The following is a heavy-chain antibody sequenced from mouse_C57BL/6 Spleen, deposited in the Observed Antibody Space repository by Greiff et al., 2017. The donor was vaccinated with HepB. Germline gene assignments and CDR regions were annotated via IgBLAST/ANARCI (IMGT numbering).Heavy chain of an antibody. Sequence: VKLQQPGAELVRPGTSVKLSCKASGYTFTSYWMHWVKQRPGQGLEWIGVIDPSDSYTNYNQKFKGKATLTVDTSSSTAYMQLSSLTSEDSAVYYCARSNYYGSSYGWFAYWGQGTLVTVSA. D-gene: IGHD1-1*01. CDR2: IDPSDSYT. CDR3: ARSNYYGSSYGWFAY. J-gene: IGHJ3*01. V-gene: IGHV1-59*01. CDR1: GYTFTSYW.